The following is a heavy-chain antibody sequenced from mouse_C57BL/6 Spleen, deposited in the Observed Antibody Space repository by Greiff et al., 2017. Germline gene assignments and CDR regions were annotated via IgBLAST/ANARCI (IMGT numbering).Heavy chain of an antibody. CDR2: IYPRSGNT. V-gene: IGHV1-81*01. CDR1: GYTFTSYG. CDR3: ASEGPYAMDY. D-gene: IGHD3-3*01. Sequence: QVQLQQSGAELARPGASVKLSCKASGYTFTSYGISWVKQRTGQGLEWIGEIYPRSGNTYYNEKFKGKATLTADKSSSTAYMELRSLTSEDSAVYFCASEGPYAMDYWGQGTSVTVSS. J-gene: IGHJ4*01.